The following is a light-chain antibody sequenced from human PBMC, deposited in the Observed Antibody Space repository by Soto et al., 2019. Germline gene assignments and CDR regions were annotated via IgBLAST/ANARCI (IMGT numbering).Light chain of an antibody. CDR1: TNYLGTYNY. V-gene: IGLV2-23*01. CDR2: EGT. J-gene: IGLJ2*01. CDR3: CSYTGRL. Sequence: QSALTQPASVSGSPGQSITISCTGTTNYLGTYNYVSWYQQHPGKAPKLVIYEGTKRPSGVSNRFSGSTSGNTASLTISGLQAEDEADYFCCSYTGRLFGGGSTLTVL.